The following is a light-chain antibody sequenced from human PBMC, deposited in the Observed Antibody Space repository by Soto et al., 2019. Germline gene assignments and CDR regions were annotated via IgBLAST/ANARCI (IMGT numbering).Light chain of an antibody. CDR3: SSFTYSSSVV. J-gene: IGLJ2*01. CDR2: DVS. CDR1: SSDVGDYNY. Sequence: QSALTQPASVSGSPGQSITISCTETSSDVGDYNYVSWYQQHPGKAPKLMLFDVSNRPSGVSNRFSGSKSGNTASLTISGLQAEDEADYYCSSFTYSSSVVFGGGTKLTVL. V-gene: IGLV2-14*01.